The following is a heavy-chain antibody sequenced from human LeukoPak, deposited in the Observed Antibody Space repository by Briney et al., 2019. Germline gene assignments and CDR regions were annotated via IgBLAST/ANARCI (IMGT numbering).Heavy chain of an antibody. D-gene: IGHD3-3*01. CDR3: ARSSNFWSGYLNDY. CDR2: IYRGGST. J-gene: IGHJ4*02. V-gene: IGHV3-66*01. Sequence: GGSLRLSCAASGFTATTNYMSWVRQAPGKGLEWVSVIYRGGSTYYADSVKGRFTISRDNSKNTLYLQMNSLRADDTAVYYCARSSNFWSGYLNDYWGQGTLATVSS. CDR1: GFTATTNY.